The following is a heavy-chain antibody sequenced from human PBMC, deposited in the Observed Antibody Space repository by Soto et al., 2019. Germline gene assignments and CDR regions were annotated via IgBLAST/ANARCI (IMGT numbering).Heavy chain of an antibody. Sequence: SVKVSCKASGGTFSSYAISWVRQAPGQGLEWMGGIIPIFGTANYAQKFQGRVTITADESTSTAYMELSSLRSEDTAVYYCARAEYYSNLLIYYYYGMDVWGQGTTVTVSS. CDR1: GGTFSSYA. V-gene: IGHV1-69*13. J-gene: IGHJ6*02. D-gene: IGHD4-4*01. CDR2: IIPIFGTA. CDR3: ARAEYYSNLLIYYYYGMDV.